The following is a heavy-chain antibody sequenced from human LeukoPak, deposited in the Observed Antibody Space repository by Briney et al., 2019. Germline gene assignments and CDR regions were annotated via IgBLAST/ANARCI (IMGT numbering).Heavy chain of an antibody. Sequence: ASETLSLTCTVSGGSISSSSYYWGWIRQPPGKGLEWIGSIYYTGSTYYNPSLKSRVSISVDTSKNQFSLKVSSVTAADTAVYYCARLHYGGNYGYYYYYMDVWGKGTTVTISS. CDR3: ARLHYGGNYGYYYYYMDV. D-gene: IGHD4-23*01. J-gene: IGHJ6*03. V-gene: IGHV4-39*01. CDR2: IYYTGST. CDR1: GGSISSSSYY.